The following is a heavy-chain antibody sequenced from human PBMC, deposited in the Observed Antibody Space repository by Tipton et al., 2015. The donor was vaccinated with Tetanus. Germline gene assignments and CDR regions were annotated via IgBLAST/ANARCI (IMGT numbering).Heavy chain of an antibody. CDR2: VYYDGSA. Sequence: TLSLTCTVSGDSISSSEYYWGWIRQPPGEGLEWIASVYYDGSAYTNPSLKSRIAISIVTSGSQFSLKVHSVTAADTAFYYCTRHVVEAVPRWFDPWGQGTLVTVSS. CDR3: TRHVVEAVPRWFDP. V-gene: IGHV4-39*01. J-gene: IGHJ5*02. CDR1: GDSISSSEYY. D-gene: IGHD2-2*01.